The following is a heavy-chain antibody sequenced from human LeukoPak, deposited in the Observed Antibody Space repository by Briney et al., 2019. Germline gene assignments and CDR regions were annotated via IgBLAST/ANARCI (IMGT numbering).Heavy chain of an antibody. D-gene: IGHD5-12*01. CDR1: EYTFIGYY. CDR2: INPNSGGT. CDR3: ASAVEGYGPSYFDY. J-gene: IGHJ4*02. Sequence: VASVKVSCKTSEYTFIGYYMHWVRQAPGQGLEWMGRINPNSGGTNYAQKFQGRVTMTRDTSISTAYMELSRLRSDDTAVYYCASAVEGYGPSYFDYWGQGTLVTVSS. V-gene: IGHV1-2*06.